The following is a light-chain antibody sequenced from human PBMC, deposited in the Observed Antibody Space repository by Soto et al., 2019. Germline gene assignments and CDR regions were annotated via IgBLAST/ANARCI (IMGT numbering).Light chain of an antibody. J-gene: IGKJ1*01. V-gene: IGKV3-11*01. Sequence: IVLTQSPATLSLSPGERATLSCRASQSVSSYLAWYQQKPGQAPRFLIFDASNRATGTPARFSGSGSGTDFTLTISSLEPEDFAVYYCQQRSTWPRTFGQGTKVEIK. CDR1: QSVSSY. CDR2: DAS. CDR3: QQRSTWPRT.